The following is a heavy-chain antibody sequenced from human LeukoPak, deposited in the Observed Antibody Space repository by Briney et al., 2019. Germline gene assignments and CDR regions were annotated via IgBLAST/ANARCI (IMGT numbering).Heavy chain of an antibody. Sequence: PSETLSLTCTVSGGSISSGGYYWSWIRQPPGKGLEWIGYIYHSGSTYYNPSLKSRVTISVDRSKNQFSLKLSSVTAADTAVYYCARGRSLGRDDPFDYWGQGTLVTVSS. CDR3: ARGRSLGRDDPFDY. CDR2: IYHSGST. CDR1: GGSISSGGYY. V-gene: IGHV4-30-2*01. D-gene: IGHD1-1*01. J-gene: IGHJ4*02.